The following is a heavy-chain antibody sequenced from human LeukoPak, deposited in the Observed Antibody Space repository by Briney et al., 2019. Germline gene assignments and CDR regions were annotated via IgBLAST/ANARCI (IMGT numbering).Heavy chain of an antibody. CDR3: AGDGAAADFDY. D-gene: IGHD6-13*01. Sequence: PGGSLRLSCAASGFTFSSYSMNWVRQAPGKGLEWVSSISSSSSYIYYADSVKGRFTISRDNAKNPLYLQMNSLRAEDTAVYYCAGDGAAADFDYWGQGTLVTVSS. J-gene: IGHJ4*02. CDR2: ISSSSSYI. V-gene: IGHV3-21*01. CDR1: GFTFSSYS.